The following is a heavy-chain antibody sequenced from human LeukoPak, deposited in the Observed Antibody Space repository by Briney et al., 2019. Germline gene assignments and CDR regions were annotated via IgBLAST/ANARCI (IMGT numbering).Heavy chain of an antibody. CDR2: MNPNSGNT. J-gene: IGHJ5*02. Sequence: ASVKVSCKASGYTFTSYDINWVRQATGQGLEWMGWMNPNSGNTGYAQKFQGRVTMTTNTSISTAYMELSSLRSEDTAVYYCAREFLEWLGPFDPWGQGTLVTVSS. CDR3: AREFLEWLGPFDP. CDR1: GYTFTSYD. D-gene: IGHD3-3*01. V-gene: IGHV1-8*01.